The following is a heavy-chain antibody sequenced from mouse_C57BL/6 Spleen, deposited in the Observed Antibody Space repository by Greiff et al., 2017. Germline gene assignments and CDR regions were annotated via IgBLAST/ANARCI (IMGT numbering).Heavy chain of an antibody. CDR2: IDPSDSET. CDR3: ARWDYYGSSEYFDV. Sequence: VKLQQPGAELVRPGSSVKLSCKASGYTFTSYWMHWVKQRPIQGLEWIGNIDPSDSETHYNQKFKEKATLTVDKSSRPAYMQLSSLTSEDSAVYYCARWDYYGSSEYFDVWGTGTTVTVSS. J-gene: IGHJ1*03. CDR1: GYTFTSYW. D-gene: IGHD1-1*01. V-gene: IGHV1-52*01.